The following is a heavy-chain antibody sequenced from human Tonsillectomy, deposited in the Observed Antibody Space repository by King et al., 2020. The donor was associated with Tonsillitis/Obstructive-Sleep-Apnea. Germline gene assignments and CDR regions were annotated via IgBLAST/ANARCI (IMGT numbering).Heavy chain of an antibody. CDR1: GGSISSSSYY. CDR3: ARHLPSSWYSFDY. Sequence: MQLQESGPGLVKPSETLSLTCTVSGGSISSSSYYLGWIRQPPGKGLEWIGSIYYSGSTYYNPSLKSRVTISVDTSKNQFSLKLSSVTAADTAVYYCARHLPSSWYSFDYWGQGTLVTVSS. D-gene: IGHD6-13*01. J-gene: IGHJ4*02. CDR2: IYYSGST. V-gene: IGHV4-39*01.